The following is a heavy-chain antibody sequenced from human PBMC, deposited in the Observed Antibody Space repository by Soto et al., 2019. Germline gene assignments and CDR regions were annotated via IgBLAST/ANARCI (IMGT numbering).Heavy chain of an antibody. CDR2: ISGSGGST. Sequence: PGGSLRLSCAASGFTFSSYAMSWVRQPPGKGLEWVSAISGSGGSTYYADSVKGRFTTSRDNSKNTLYLQMNSLRAEDTAVYYCAKDKRGSIAVAGTFYYYGMDVWGQGTTITVSS. V-gene: IGHV3-23*01. CDR1: GFTFSSYA. J-gene: IGHJ6*02. D-gene: IGHD6-19*01. CDR3: AKDKRGSIAVAGTFYYYGMDV.